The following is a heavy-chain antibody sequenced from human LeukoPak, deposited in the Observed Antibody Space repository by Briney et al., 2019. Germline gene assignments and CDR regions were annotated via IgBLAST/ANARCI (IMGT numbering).Heavy chain of an antibody. V-gene: IGHV1-69*05. J-gene: IGHJ5*02. Sequence: SVKVSCKASGGTFSSYAISWVRQAPGQGLEWMGGIIPIFGTANYAQKFQGRVTITTDESTSTAYMELSSLRSEDTAVYYCARVPRVDDFWSGYYTGSWFDPWGQGTLVTVSS. CDR2: IIPIFGTA. CDR1: GGTFSSYA. CDR3: ARVPRVDDFWSGYYTGSWFDP. D-gene: IGHD3-3*01.